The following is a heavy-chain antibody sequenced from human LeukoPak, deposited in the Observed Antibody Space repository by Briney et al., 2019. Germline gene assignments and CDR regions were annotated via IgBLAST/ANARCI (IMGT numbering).Heavy chain of an antibody. CDR1: GGSIRTNY. Sequence: SETLSLTCIVSGGSIRTNYWSWIRQPPGKGLECIGYINYSGSTKYNPSLKSRVTISLDTSKNQFSLRLSSVTAADTAMYYCARNLGGYTYAFDYWGQGALVTVSS. CDR3: ARNLGGYTYAFDY. CDR2: INYSGST. D-gene: IGHD5-18*01. V-gene: IGHV4-59*01. J-gene: IGHJ4*02.